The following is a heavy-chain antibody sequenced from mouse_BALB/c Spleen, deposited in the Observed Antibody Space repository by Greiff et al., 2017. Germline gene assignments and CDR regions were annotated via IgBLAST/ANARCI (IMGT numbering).Heavy chain of an antibody. Sequence: VQLQQSGTVLARPGASVKMSCKASGYTFTSYWMHWVKQRPGQGLEWIGAIYPGNSDTSYNQKFKGKAKLTAVTSTSTAYMELSSLTTEDSAVYYCTRELWEGWAYWGQGTLVTVSA. CDR1: GYTFTSYW. CDR3: TRELWEGWAY. J-gene: IGHJ3*01. V-gene: IGHV1-5*01. D-gene: IGHD1-1*02. CDR2: IYPGNSDT.